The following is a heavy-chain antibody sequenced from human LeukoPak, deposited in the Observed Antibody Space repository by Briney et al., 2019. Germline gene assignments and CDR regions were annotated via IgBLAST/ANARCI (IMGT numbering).Heavy chain of an antibody. J-gene: IGHJ4*02. V-gene: IGHV3-30*02. CDR2: IRYDGSNK. CDR3: AKDPTHYRVWDDYDSTVLSY. CDR1: GFTFSSYG. Sequence: GGSLRLSCAASGFTFSSYGMHWVRQAPGKGLEWAAFIRYDGSNKYYADSVKGRFTISRDNSKNTLYLQMDSLRAADTAVYYCAKDPTHYRVWDDYDSTVLSYWGQGTLVTVSS. D-gene: IGHD3-22*01.